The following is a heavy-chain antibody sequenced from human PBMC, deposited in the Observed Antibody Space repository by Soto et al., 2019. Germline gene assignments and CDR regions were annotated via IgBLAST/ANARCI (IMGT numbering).Heavy chain of an antibody. D-gene: IGHD2-21*01. J-gene: IGHJ4*02. CDR3: ARVDCFSGLAHDY. CDR2: MNPNSGNT. CDR1: GYTFTSYD. V-gene: IGHV1-8*01. Sequence: ASVKVSCKASGYTFTSYDINWVRQATGQGLEWMGWMNPNSGNTGYAQKFQGRVTMTRNTSISTAYMELSSLRSEDTAVYYCARVDCFSGLAHDYWGQGTLVTVSS.